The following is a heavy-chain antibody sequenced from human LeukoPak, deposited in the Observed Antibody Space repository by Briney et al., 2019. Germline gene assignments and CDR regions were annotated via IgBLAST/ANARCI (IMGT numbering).Heavy chain of an antibody. CDR2: ITGGSST. CDR1: GFTFSSYS. D-gene: IGHD2-2*01. CDR3: AKDFSTIIPAAILFYYGMDV. Sequence: GGSLRLSCAASGFTFSSYSMNWVRQAPGKGLKWVSAITGGSSTYYADSVKGRFTVSRDNSKNTLFLQMNSLRAEDTAVYYCAKDFSTIIPAAILFYYGMDVWGQGTTVTVSS. J-gene: IGHJ6*02. V-gene: IGHV3-23*01.